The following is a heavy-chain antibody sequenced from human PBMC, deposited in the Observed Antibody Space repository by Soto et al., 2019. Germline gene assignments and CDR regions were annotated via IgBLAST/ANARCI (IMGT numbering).Heavy chain of an antibody. D-gene: IGHD2-8*01. CDR1: GYTFTSYG. V-gene: IGHV1-18*01. J-gene: IGHJ4*02. CDR3: AREYCTNGVCYVDY. Sequence: ASVKVSCKASGYTFTSYGISWVRQAPGQGLERIGWISAYNGNTNYAQKLQGRVTMTTDTSTSTAYMELRSLRSDDTAVYYCAREYCTNGVCYVDYWGQGTLVTVSS. CDR2: ISAYNGNT.